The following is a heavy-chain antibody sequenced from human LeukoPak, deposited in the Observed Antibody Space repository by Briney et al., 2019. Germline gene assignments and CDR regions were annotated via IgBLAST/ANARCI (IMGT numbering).Heavy chain of an antibody. Sequence: GGSLRLSCAASGFTFSSYWMHWVRQTPGKGLVWVSRINSDRTSTNYADSVKGRFTISRDNAKNTLYLQMNSLRAEDTAVYYCARDLGSGGSCYRNWGQGTLVTVSS. V-gene: IGHV3-74*01. J-gene: IGHJ4*02. CDR1: GFTFSSYW. CDR2: INSDRTST. D-gene: IGHD2-15*01. CDR3: ARDLGSGGSCYRN.